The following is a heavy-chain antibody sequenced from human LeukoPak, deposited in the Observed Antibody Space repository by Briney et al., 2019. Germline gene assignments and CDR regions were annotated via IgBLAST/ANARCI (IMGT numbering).Heavy chain of an antibody. CDR3: AKAGSDVHSYGSGSYYQALGY. CDR1: GFTFSSYA. J-gene: IGHJ4*02. Sequence: GGPLTLSCAASGFTFSSYAMSWVCQAPGKGLEWVSAISGSGGSTYYADSVKGRFTISRDNSKNTLYLQMNSLRAEDTAVYYCAKAGSDVHSYGSGSYYQALGYWGQGTLVTVSS. V-gene: IGHV3-23*01. CDR2: ISGSGGST. D-gene: IGHD3-10*01.